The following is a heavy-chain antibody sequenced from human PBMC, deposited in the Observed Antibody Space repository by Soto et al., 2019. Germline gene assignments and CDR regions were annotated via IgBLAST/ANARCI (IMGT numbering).Heavy chain of an antibody. CDR2: IFPGDSDT. D-gene: IGHD3-16*01. CDR3: PRPGKQNDRSFWLDP. Sequence: GESLKISCKASGYSFTSDWIAWVRQMPGKGLEWMGIIFPGDSDTRYSPSFQGQVTISADKSISTAYLQWSSLKASDTAIYYCPRPGKQNDRSFWLDPCRRRTQVSVCS. CDR1: GYSFTSDW. V-gene: IGHV5-51*01. J-gene: IGHJ5*02.